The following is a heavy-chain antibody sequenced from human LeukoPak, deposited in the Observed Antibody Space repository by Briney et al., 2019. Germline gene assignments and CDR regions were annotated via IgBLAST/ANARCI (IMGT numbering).Heavy chain of an antibody. CDR3: AKVWSSHYYYMDV. Sequence: GGSLRLSCAASGFTFNSYAMNWVRQAPGKGLEWVSAISSSTGSTYYADSVKGRFTISRDNSKNTLYLQMNSLRAEDTAVYYCAKVWSSHYYYMDVWGKGTTVTVSS. J-gene: IGHJ6*03. CDR2: ISSSTGST. D-gene: IGHD3-10*01. CDR1: GFTFNSYA. V-gene: IGHV3-23*01.